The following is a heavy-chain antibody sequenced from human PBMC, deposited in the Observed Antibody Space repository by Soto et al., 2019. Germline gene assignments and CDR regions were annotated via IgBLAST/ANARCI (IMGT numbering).Heavy chain of an antibody. CDR3: VRIRLRSSRDAFDI. CDR1: GFTFSSYW. V-gene: IGHV3-74*01. J-gene: IGHJ3*02. Sequence: EVQLVESGGGLVQPGGSLRLSCAASGFTFSSYWMHWVRQAPGKGLVWVSRINSDGSSTSYADSVKGRFTISRDNAKNTLYLQMNSLRAEDTAVYYCVRIRLRSSRDAFDIWGQGTMVTVSS. D-gene: IGHD6-19*01. CDR2: INSDGSST.